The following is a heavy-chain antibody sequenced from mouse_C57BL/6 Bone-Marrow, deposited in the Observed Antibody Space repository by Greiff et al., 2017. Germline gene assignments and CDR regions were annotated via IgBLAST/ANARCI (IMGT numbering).Heavy chain of an antibody. J-gene: IGHJ4*01. CDR2: IHPSDSDT. CDR3: AITSKRGYYAMDY. V-gene: IGHV1-74*01. Sequence: QVQLQQPGAELVKPGASVKVSCKASGYTFTSYWMHWVKQRPGQGLEWIGRIHPSDSDTNYNQKFKGKATLTVDKSSSTAYMQLSSLTSEDSAVYDCAITSKRGYYAMDYWGQGTSVTVSS. D-gene: IGHD2-5*01. CDR1: GYTFTSYW.